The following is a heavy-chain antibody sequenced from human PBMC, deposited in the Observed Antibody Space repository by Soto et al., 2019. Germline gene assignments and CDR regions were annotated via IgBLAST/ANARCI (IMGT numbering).Heavy chain of an antibody. J-gene: IGHJ6*02. Sequence: QVQLVQSGAEVKKPGSSVKVSCKASGGTFSSYAINWVRQAPGQGLEWMGGIIPIFGTADYAQKFQGRVTIIADESTSTAYMELRSLRSEDTAVYYCARSPRGQDYYYGMDVWGQGTTVTVSS. CDR2: IIPIFGTA. CDR1: GGTFSSYA. V-gene: IGHV1-69*12. CDR3: ARSPRGQDYYYGMDV. D-gene: IGHD5-12*01.